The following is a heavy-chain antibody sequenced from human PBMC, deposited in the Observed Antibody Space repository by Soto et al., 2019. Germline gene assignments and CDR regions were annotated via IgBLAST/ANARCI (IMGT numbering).Heavy chain of an antibody. D-gene: IGHD3-22*01. J-gene: IGHJ4*02. Sequence: PSETLSLTCDVSGNSISTTNWRSWVRQSPGKGLEWIGEIYHSGSTNYNPSLKSRVTISVDKSKNQFSLKLSSVTAADTAVYYCARDVGYHYDGSPSGQFDFWGQGTLVTVSS. CDR2: IYHSGST. CDR3: ARDVGYHYDGSPSGQFDF. CDR1: GNSISTTNW. V-gene: IGHV4-4*02.